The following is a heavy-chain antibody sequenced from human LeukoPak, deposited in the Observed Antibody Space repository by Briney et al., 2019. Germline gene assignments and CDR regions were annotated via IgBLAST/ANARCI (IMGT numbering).Heavy chain of an antibody. D-gene: IGHD5-12*01. J-gene: IGHJ4*02. V-gene: IGHV3-11*04. CDR1: GFTFSDYY. CDR2: ISSSGSTI. CDR3: ARVENSATRGFYFDY. Sequence: GGSLRLSCAASGFTFSDYYMSWIRQAPGKGLEWVSYISSSGSTIYYADSVKGRFTISRDNAKNSLYLQMNSLRAEDTAIYYCARVENSATRGFYFDYWGQGTLVTVSS.